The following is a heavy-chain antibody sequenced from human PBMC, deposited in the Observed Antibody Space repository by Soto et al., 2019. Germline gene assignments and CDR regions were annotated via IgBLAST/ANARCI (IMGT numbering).Heavy chain of an antibody. CDR2: ISWDGGST. Sequence: GGSLRLSCAASGFTFDDYTMHWVRQAPGKGLEWVSLISWDGGSTYYADSVKGRFTISRDNSKNSLYLQMNSLRTEDTALFYCAKGLSPSGSYDYWGQGTLVTVSS. J-gene: IGHJ4*02. CDR3: AKGLSPSGSYDY. CDR1: GFTFDDYT. D-gene: IGHD1-26*01. V-gene: IGHV3-43*01.